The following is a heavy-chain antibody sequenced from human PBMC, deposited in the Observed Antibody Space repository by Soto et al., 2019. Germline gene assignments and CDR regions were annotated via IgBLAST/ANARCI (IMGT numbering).Heavy chain of an antibody. CDR3: AKDRAPYDFWSGYLPYYYYGMDI. D-gene: IGHD3-3*01. CDR1: GFTFSSYA. CDR2: ISGSGGST. J-gene: IGHJ6*02. V-gene: IGHV3-23*01. Sequence: GGSLRLSCAASGFTFSSYAMSWVRQAPGKGLEWVSAISGSGGSTYYADSVKGRFTISRDNSKNTLYLQMNSLRAEDTAVYYCAKDRAPYDFWSGYLPYYYYGMDIWGQGTTVTVSS.